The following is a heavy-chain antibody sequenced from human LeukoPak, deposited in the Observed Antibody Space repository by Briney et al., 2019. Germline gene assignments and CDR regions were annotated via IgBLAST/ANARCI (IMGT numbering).Heavy chain of an antibody. D-gene: IGHD6-13*01. CDR2: SYYGGSS. CDR1: GGSISSSGYY. J-gene: IGHJ6*03. CDR3: ARHFSDSSSWYSYYYYYYMDV. Sequence: PSETLCLTCTVSGGSISSSGYYWGWIRQPPGKGLEWVGSSYYGGSSYYNPSLKRRVIICVDSSKNQFSLKLSSVNAADAAVYYCARHFSDSSSWYSYYYYYYMDVWGKGTTVTISS. V-gene: IGHV4-39*01.